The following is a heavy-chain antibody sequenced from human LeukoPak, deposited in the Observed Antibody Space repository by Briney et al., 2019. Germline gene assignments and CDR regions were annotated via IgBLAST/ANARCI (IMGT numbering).Heavy chain of an antibody. D-gene: IGHD1-26*01. CDR1: GYTFINYG. Sequence: ASVKVSCKASGYTFINYGISWVRQAPGQGLEWMGWISAYNGNTDYAQKLQGRVTMTTETSTSTAYMELRSLRSDDTAVYYCARIVGATARWFDPWGQGTLVTVSS. CDR2: ISAYNGNT. J-gene: IGHJ5*02. CDR3: ARIVGATARWFDP. V-gene: IGHV1-18*01.